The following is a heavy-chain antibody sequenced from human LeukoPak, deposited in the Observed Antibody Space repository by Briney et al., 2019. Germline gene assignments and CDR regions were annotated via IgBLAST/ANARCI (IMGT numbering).Heavy chain of an antibody. CDR3: ARRYCSGGSCYVPVDY. Sequence: GGSLRLSCAASGFTFSSYSMNWVRQAPGKGLEWVSSISSSSSYIYYADSVKGRFTISRDNAKNSLYLQMNSLRAEDTAVYYCARRYCSGGSCYVPVDYWGQGTLVTVSS. CDR2: ISSSSSYI. V-gene: IGHV3-21*01. J-gene: IGHJ4*02. CDR1: GFTFSSYS. D-gene: IGHD2-15*01.